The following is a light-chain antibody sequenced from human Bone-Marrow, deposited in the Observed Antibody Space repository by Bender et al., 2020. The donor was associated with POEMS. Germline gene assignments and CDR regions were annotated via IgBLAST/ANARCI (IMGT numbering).Light chain of an antibody. CDR1: SSNIGAHA. CDR3: AIWDNSLNGRV. V-gene: IGLV1-44*01. CDR2: SSH. Sequence: QSVLTQPPPASGTPGQRVTISCSGGSSNIGAHAVNWYQHLPGTAPKLLIYSSHRRPSEVPDRFSGSRSGTSASLAISGLQSEDEADYYWAIWDNSLNGRVGGGGTKLTV. J-gene: IGLJ3*02.